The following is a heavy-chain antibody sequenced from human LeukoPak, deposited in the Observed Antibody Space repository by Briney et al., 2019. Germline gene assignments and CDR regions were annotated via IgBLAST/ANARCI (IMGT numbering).Heavy chain of an antibody. Sequence: SETLSLTCAVSGYSISSGYYWGWIRQPPGKGLEWIGSIYHSGNTYYNPSLKSRVTISVDTSKNQFSLKLSSVTAADTAVYYCARRGSGWYLNDYWGQGTLVTVSS. CDR2: IYHSGNT. CDR1: GYSISSGYY. J-gene: IGHJ4*02. D-gene: IGHD6-19*01. V-gene: IGHV4-38-2*01. CDR3: ARRGSGWYLNDY.